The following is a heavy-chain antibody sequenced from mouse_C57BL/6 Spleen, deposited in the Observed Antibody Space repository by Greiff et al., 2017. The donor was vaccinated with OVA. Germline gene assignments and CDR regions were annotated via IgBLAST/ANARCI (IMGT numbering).Heavy chain of an antibody. Sequence: EVKLQESGPGLVKPSQSLSLTCSVTGYSITSGYYWNWIRQFPGNKLEWMGYISYDGSNNYNPSLKNRISITRDTSKNQFFLKLNSVTTEDTATYYCAREAGYGGTGYFDVWGTGTTVTVSS. CDR2: ISYDGSN. CDR1: GYSITSGYY. D-gene: IGHD1-1*01. CDR3: AREAGYGGTGYFDV. J-gene: IGHJ1*03. V-gene: IGHV3-6*01.